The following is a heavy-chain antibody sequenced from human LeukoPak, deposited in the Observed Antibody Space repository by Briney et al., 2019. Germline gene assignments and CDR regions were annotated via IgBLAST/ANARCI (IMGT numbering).Heavy chain of an antibody. V-gene: IGHV4-34*01. D-gene: IGHD6-19*01. J-gene: IGHJ5*02. CDR3: ASRSSGWYNWSDP. CDR1: GGSFSGYY. Sequence: SETLSLTCAVYGGSFSGYYWSWIRQPPGKGLEWIGEINHSGSTNYNPSLKSRVTISVDTSKNQFSLKLSSATAADTAVYYCASRSSGWYNWSDPWGQGTLVTVSS. CDR2: INHSGST.